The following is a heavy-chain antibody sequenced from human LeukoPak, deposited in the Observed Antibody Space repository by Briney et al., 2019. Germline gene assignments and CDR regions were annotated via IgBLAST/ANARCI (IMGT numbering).Heavy chain of an antibody. CDR2: ISSSGSTI. V-gene: IGHV3-11*01. D-gene: IGHD3-9*01. J-gene: IGHJ4*02. CDR3: ATLRYLHPRENYFDS. Sequence: PGGSLRLSCAASGFTFSDYYMSWIRQAPGKGLEWVSYISSSGSTIYYADSVKGRFTISRDNAKNSLYLQMNSLRAEDTAVYYCATLRYLHPRENYFDSWGQEPLAPSPQ. CDR1: GFTFSDYY.